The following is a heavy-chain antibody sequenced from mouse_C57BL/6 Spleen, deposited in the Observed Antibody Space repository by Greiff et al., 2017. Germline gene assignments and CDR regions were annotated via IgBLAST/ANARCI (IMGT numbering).Heavy chain of an antibody. CDR2: IDPSDSYT. V-gene: IGHV1-69*01. D-gene: IGHD1-1*01. J-gene: IGHJ1*03. CDR1: GYTFTSYW. CDR3: ARRYYGSSYGYFDV. Sequence: QVQLQQPGAELVMPGASVKLSCKASGYTFTSYWMHWVKQRPGQGLEWIGEIDPSDSYTNYNQKFKGTSTLTVDKTSSTAYMQLSSLTSEDSAVYYCARRYYGSSYGYFDVGGTGTTVTVSS.